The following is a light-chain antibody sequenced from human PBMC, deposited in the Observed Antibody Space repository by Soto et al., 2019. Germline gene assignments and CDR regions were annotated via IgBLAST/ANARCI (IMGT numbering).Light chain of an antibody. CDR1: QSVRGSY. J-gene: IGKJ2*01. V-gene: IGKV3D-20*01. Sequence: DIVLTQSPATLSVSPGERATLSCGASQSVRGSYLAWYKQKPGLVPRLLIYDASKRATGIPERFSGSGSGKDFTLTISRLDPDDFAVYYCQQYGNLPYTFGQGTKLDIK. CDR3: QQYGNLPYT. CDR2: DAS.